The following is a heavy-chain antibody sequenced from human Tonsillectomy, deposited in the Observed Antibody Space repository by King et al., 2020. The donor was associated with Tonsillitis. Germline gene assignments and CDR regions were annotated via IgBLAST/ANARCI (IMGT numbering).Heavy chain of an antibody. CDR2: IEPSETYT. J-gene: IGHJ6*02. CDR1: GYIFTNYW. Sequence: QLVQSGAEVKKSGESLRISCKGSGYIFTNYWISWVRHMPGKGLEWMGRIEPSETYTNYSPSFQGHVTISADKSISTAYLQWSSLKASDTAIYYCARHGRGGSAYYYYGMDVWGQGTTVTVSS. D-gene: IGHD2-15*01. CDR3: ARHGRGGSAYYYYGMDV. V-gene: IGHV5-10-1*03.